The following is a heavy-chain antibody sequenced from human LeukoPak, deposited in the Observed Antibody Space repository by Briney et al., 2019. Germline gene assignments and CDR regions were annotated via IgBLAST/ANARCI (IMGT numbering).Heavy chain of an antibody. V-gene: IGHV3-48*02. CDR1: TFTYRVHS. D-gene: IGHD7-27*01. CDR3: AREDDSWGPNNLDL. Sequence: GRTLRLLYAASTFTYRVHSMRWVRRARGKGLELISYIDTRSSVIYGDSVMGRFTISRDNAKNSLYLQMNSLRDEDTAMYYCAREDDSWGPNNLDLWGQGTMVTVSS. CDR2: IDTRSSVI. J-gene: IGHJ3*01.